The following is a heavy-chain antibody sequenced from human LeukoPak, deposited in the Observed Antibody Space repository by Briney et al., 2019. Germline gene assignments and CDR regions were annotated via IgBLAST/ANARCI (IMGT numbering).Heavy chain of an antibody. CDR1: GGTISNYY. D-gene: IGHD1-26*01. V-gene: IGHV4-59*01. CDR3: ARDDSGSYPYAFDI. Sequence: SETLSLTCTVSGGTISNYYWTWIRQPPGKGLEWIGFIYYTGSTKYNPSLNSRVTMSIDTSKTQFSLMLSSAAAADTAVYYCARDDSGSYPYAFDIWGQGTLVTVSS. CDR2: IYYTGST. J-gene: IGHJ3*02.